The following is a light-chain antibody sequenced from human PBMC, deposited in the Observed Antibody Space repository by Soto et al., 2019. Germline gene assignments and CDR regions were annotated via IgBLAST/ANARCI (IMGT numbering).Light chain of an antibody. J-gene: IGKJ5*01. CDR2: GAS. CDR3: QQYYNWRAIT. Sequence: EIVMTQSPATLSMSPGEGATLSCRASQSIANNLAWYEQRPGQAPKLLIYGASTRATGIAARFSGSGSGTEFTLSINRLQSEDFALYYCQQYYNWRAITFGQGTRLVIK. CDR1: QSIANN. V-gene: IGKV3D-15*01.